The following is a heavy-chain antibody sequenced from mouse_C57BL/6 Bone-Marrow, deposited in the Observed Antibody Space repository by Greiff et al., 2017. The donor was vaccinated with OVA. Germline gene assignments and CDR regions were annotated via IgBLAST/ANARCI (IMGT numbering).Heavy chain of an antibody. CDR2: IYPGDGDT. Sequence: QVQLQQSGPELVKPGASVQISCKASGYAFSSSWMNWVKQRPGKGLEWIGRIYPGDGDTNYNGKFKGKATLTADKSSSTAYMQLSSLTSEDAAVYFCAGGNYWFAYWGQGTLVTVSA. J-gene: IGHJ3*01. D-gene: IGHD2-1*01. CDR1: GYAFSSSW. CDR3: AGGNYWFAY. V-gene: IGHV1-82*01.